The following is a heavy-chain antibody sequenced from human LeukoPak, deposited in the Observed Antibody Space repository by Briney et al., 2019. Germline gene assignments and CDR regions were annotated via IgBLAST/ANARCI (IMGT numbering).Heavy chain of an antibody. CDR3: AKVGPVSSYGFGFFNY. CDR1: GFTFDDYA. CDR2: ISYNSGSI. V-gene: IGHV3-9*01. J-gene: IGHJ4*02. D-gene: IGHD5-18*01. Sequence: SLRLSCAASGFTFDDYAMHWVRQAPGRGLEWGSGISYNSGSINYAESVKGRFTISRDNAKNSLYLQMSSLTVEDTALYYCAKVGPVSSYGFGFFNYWGRRTLVTVSS.